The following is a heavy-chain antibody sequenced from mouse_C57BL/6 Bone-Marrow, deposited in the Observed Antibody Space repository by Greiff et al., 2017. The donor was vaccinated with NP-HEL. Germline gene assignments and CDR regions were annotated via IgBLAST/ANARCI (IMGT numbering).Heavy chain of an antibody. V-gene: IGHV1-26*01. D-gene: IGHD2-4*01. CDR2: INPNNGGT. J-gene: IGHJ4*01. Sequence: EVKLQQSGPELVKPGASVKISCKASGYTFTDYYMNWVKQSHGKSLEWIGDINPNNGGTSYNQKFKGKATLTVDKSSSTAYMELRSLTSEDSAVYYCARATYYDYDGAIDYWGQGTSVTVSS. CDR3: ARATYYDYDGAIDY. CDR1: GYTFTDYY.